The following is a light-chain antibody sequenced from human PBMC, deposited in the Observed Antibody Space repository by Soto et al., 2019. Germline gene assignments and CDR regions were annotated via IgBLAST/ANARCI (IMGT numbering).Light chain of an antibody. J-gene: IGKJ1*01. CDR2: ATS. CDR1: QAIRSY. V-gene: IGKV1-39*01. Sequence: DIQMTQSPSSLSASVGDRVSITCRASQAIRSYLNWYQQKPGKAPELLIYATSNLQSGVPPRFSASGSGTDFTLTISSLQPEDFATYYCQQGYSTQWTSGQGTKVEIK. CDR3: QQGYSTQWT.